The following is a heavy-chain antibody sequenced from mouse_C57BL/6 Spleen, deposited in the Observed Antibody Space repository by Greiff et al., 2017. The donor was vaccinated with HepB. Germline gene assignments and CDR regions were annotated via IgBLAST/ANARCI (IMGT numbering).Heavy chain of an antibody. CDR3: ARPPTTVVDYYAMDY. V-gene: IGHV1-64*01. CDR2: IHPNSGST. CDR1: GYTFTSYW. J-gene: IGHJ4*01. Sequence: VQLQQSGAELVKPGASVKLSCKASGYTFTSYWMHWVKQRPGQGLEWIGMIHPNSGSTNYNEKFKSKATLTVDKSSSTAYMQLSSLTSEDSAVYYCARPPTTVVDYYAMDYWGQGTSVTVSS. D-gene: IGHD1-1*01.